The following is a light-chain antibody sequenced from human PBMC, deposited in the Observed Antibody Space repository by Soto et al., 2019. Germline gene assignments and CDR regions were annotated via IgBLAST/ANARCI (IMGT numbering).Light chain of an antibody. V-gene: IGLV1-40*01. Sequence: QSVLTQPPSVSGAPGQRDTISCTGSSSNIGAGYDVHWYQQLPRTAPKLLIYGNNNQPSGVPDRFSGSKSGTSASLAITGLQDEDEADYYCQSYDGSLSGPVVFGVGTKLTVL. CDR1: SSNIGAGYD. CDR3: QSYDGSLSGPVV. J-gene: IGLJ2*01. CDR2: GNN.